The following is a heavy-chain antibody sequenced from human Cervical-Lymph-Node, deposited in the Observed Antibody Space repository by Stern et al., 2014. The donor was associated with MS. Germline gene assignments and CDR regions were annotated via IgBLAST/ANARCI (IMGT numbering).Heavy chain of an antibody. Sequence: QVQLVQSGAELKKPGSSLKVSCKASGGTFSTQAINWVRPAPAQGLERVGGIIHIFGTPNNAQKVQDRVTMTANESTSTGYMDLSSLRSEDTAVNYCATPSTVTVGGMDVWGQGTTVTVSS. J-gene: IGHJ6*02. CDR3: ATPSTVTVGGMDV. V-gene: IGHV1-69*01. CDR2: IIHIFGTP. D-gene: IGHD4-17*01. CDR1: GGTFSTQA.